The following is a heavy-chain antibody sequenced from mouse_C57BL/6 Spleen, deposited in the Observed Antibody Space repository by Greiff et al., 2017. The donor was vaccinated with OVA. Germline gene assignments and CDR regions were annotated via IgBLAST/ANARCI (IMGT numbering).Heavy chain of an antibody. Sequence: EVQLVESGGGLVKPGGSLKLSCAASGFTFSDYGMHWVRQAPEKGLEWVAYISSGSGTIYYADTVKGRFTISRDNAKNTLFLQMTRLRSEDTAMYYCARGGSSYLDYWGQGTTLTVSA. CDR3: ARGGSSYLDY. V-gene: IGHV5-17*01. D-gene: IGHD1-1*01. CDR2: ISSGSGTI. J-gene: IGHJ2*01. CDR1: GFTFSDYG.